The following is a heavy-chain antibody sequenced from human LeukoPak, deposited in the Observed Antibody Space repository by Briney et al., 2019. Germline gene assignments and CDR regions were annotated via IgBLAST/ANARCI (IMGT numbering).Heavy chain of an antibody. CDR1: GGSFSGYF. J-gene: IGHJ6*02. D-gene: IGHD3-16*01. Sequence: KTSETLSLTCAVYGGSFSGYFWNWIRQPPGKGLEWIGEVNHSGGTNYNPSLKSRVTISLDTSKNQFSLKLSSVTAADTAVYYCARDLLMGYGMDVWGQGTTVTVSS. CDR3: ARDLLMGYGMDV. CDR2: VNHSGGT. V-gene: IGHV4-34*01.